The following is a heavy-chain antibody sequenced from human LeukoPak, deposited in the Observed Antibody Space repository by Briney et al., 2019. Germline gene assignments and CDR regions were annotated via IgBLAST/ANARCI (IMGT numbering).Heavy chain of an antibody. Sequence: GGSLRLSCAASGFTFSGFYMTWIRRAPGKGLEWISYISDSGSAMSYSDSVKGRFTISRDNAKKSVYLRMNNLRVEDTAVYYCAREYSGLDYWGPGTLVTVSS. D-gene: IGHD5-12*01. J-gene: IGHJ4*02. V-gene: IGHV3-11*01. CDR3: AREYSGLDY. CDR2: ISDSGSAM. CDR1: GFTFSGFY.